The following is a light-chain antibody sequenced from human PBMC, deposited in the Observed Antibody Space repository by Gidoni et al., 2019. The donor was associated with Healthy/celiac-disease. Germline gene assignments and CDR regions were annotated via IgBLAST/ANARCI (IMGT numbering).Light chain of an antibody. CDR3: QQYGSSPSC. Sequence: EIVLTQSPGTLSLSPGERATLSCRASQSVSSSYLAWYQQKPGQAPRLLIYGASSRATGIPDRFSGSGSGTDFTLTISRLEPEDFAVYYCQQYGSSPSCFGGGTKVEIK. V-gene: IGKV3-20*01. CDR1: QSVSSSY. J-gene: IGKJ4*01. CDR2: GAS.